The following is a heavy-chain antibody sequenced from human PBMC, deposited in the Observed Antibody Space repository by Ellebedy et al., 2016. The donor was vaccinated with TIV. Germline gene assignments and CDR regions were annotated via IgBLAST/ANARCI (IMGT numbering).Heavy chain of an antibody. CDR3: SRISSGGLLGRRVDY. V-gene: IGHV1-18*04. CDR1: GYTFTSYG. D-gene: IGHD1-26*01. Sequence: AASVKVSCKASGYTFTSYGISWVRQAPGQGLEWMGWISAYNGHIDYVQKPQGRVTMTTDTSTSTAYMELRSLRSDDTAVYYCSRISSGGLLGRRVDYWGQGTLVTVSS. J-gene: IGHJ4*02. CDR2: ISAYNGHI.